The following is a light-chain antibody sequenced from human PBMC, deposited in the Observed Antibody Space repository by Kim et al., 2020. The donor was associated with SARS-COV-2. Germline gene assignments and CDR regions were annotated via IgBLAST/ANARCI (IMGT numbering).Light chain of an antibody. CDR2: DDT. CDR3: QVWDGSSDHWV. CDR1: KIGDIN. V-gene: IGLV3-21*02. Sequence: SYELTQPPSVSLAPGEKARITCGGNKIGDINVHWYQQRPGQAPVLVLSDDTDRPSGIPERFSGSNSGNTATLTINRVEAVDEADYYCQVWDGSSDHWVFGGGTQLTVL. J-gene: IGLJ3*02.